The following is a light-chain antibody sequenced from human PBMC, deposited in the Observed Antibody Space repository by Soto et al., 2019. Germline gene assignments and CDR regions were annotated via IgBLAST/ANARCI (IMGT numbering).Light chain of an antibody. Sequence: EIVLTQSPGTLSLSPGERATLSCRASQSVRSSYLAWYQQKPGQAPRLLFYGASSRATGIPDRFSGSGSGTDFTLTISRLEPEDFAVYYCQQYGSSPWTFGQGTKVDIK. CDR1: QSVRSSY. CDR3: QQYGSSPWT. CDR2: GAS. V-gene: IGKV3-20*01. J-gene: IGKJ1*01.